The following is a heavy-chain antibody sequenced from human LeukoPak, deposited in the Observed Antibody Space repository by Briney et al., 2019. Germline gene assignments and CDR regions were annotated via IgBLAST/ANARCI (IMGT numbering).Heavy chain of an antibody. V-gene: IGHV1-2*02. D-gene: IGHD7-27*01. J-gene: IGHJ4*02. Sequence: EASVKVSCKASGYSFTVFYIHWVRQAPGQGLEWLGYVNPNSGDTKYAQTLHGRVTMTRDTSITTAYMELSRLQSDDTAVYYCALGSGSFVRGHWGQGTLVTASS. CDR2: VNPNSGDT. CDR3: ALGSGSFVRGH. CDR1: GYSFTVFY.